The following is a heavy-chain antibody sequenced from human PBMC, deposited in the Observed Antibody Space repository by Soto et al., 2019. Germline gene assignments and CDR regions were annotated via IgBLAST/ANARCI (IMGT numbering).Heavy chain of an antibody. Sequence: GGSLRLSCAASGFTFSSYAMSWVRQAPGKGLEWVSAISGSGGSTYYADSVKGRFTISRDNSKNTLYLQMNSLRAEDTAVYYCAKDWGLLWFGELFDYWGQGTLVTVSS. J-gene: IGHJ4*02. V-gene: IGHV3-23*01. CDR2: ISGSGGST. D-gene: IGHD3-10*01. CDR1: GFTFSSYA. CDR3: AKDWGLLWFGELFDY.